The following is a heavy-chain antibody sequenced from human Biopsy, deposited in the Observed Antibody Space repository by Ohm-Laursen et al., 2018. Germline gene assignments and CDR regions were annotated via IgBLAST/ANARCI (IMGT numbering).Heavy chain of an antibody. J-gene: IGHJ5*02. Sequence: SVKVSCKVSGGTFSSYVISWARQAPGQGLEWMGRIIPTFDTPTYAPDFQGRVTFTADKSTGTAHLDLSRLRSEDTAIYYCAGGAAKGNPYDHWGQGTLVTVSS. CDR1: GGTFSSYV. CDR3: AGGAAKGNPYDH. D-gene: IGHD3-10*01. V-gene: IGHV1-69*06. CDR2: IIPTFDTP.